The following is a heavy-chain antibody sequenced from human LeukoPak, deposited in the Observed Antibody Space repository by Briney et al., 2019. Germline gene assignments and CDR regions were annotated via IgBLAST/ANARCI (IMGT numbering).Heavy chain of an antibody. CDR1: GFTFSSYG. Sequence: PGGSLRLSCAASGFTFSSYGMHWVRQAPGKGLEWVAVIWYDGSNKYYADSVKGRFTISRDNSKNTLYLQMNSQRAEDTAVYYCARAIDILTGYGPMGYWGQGTLVTVSS. D-gene: IGHD3-9*01. V-gene: IGHV3-33*01. CDR2: IWYDGSNK. J-gene: IGHJ4*02. CDR3: ARAIDILTGYGPMGY.